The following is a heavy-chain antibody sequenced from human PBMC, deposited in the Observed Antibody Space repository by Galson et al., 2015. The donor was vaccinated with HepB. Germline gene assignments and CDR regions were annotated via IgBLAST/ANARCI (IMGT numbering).Heavy chain of an antibody. V-gene: IGHV3-30*04. CDR1: GFTFSSYA. CDR2: ISYDGSNK. J-gene: IGHJ4*02. D-gene: IGHD1-26*01. CDR3: ASGIVGATQYYFDY. Sequence: SLRLSCAASGFTFSSYAMHWVRQAPGKGLEWVAVISYDGSNKYYADSVKGRFTISRDNSKNTLYLQMNSLRAEDTAVYYCASGIVGATQYYFDYWGQGTLVTVSS.